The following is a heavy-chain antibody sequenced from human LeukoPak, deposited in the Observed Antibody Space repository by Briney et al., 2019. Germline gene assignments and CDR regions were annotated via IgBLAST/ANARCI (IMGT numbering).Heavy chain of an antibody. D-gene: IGHD3-22*01. CDR1: GYTFTSYG. V-gene: IGHV1-18*01. CDR3: ARGYYYDSSGRFFSY. J-gene: IGHJ4*02. CDR2: ISAYNGNT. Sequence: GASVKVSCKASGYTFTSYGISWVRQAPGQGLEWMGWISAYNGNTNYAQKLQGRVTMTTDTSTSTAYMELRSLRSEDTAVYYCARGYYYDSSGRFFSYWGQGTLVTVSS.